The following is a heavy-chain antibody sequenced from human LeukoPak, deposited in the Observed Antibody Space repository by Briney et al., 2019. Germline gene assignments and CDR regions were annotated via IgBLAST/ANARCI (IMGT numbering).Heavy chain of an antibody. V-gene: IGHV3-30*18. CDR2: ISFDGSNK. J-gene: IGHJ4*02. CDR1: GFTFSSYG. Sequence: GRSLRLSCAASGFTFSSYGMHWVRQAPGKGLQWVAVISFDGSNKYYEDSVKGRFTISRDNSKNTLYLQMSSLRADDTAVYFCAKSGRRGYSFGSRFAYYFDGWGQGTLVTVSS. D-gene: IGHD5-18*01. CDR3: AKSGRRGYSFGSRFAYYFDG.